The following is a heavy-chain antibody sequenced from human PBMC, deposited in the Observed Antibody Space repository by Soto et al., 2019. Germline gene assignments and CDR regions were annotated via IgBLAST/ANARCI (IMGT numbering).Heavy chain of an antibody. Sequence: PGESLTISHKASGYSFTPYWVAWVPQMPGKGLEWIGIIHPGDSNTKYSPSFRGQVTISADRSSSTAYLQWSSLKASDTAIYYCAGHEESSSHSYGMDVWGQGTTVTVSS. D-gene: IGHD2-2*01. J-gene: IGHJ6*01. CDR3: AGHEESSSHSYGMDV. CDR1: GYSFTPYW. CDR2: IHPGDSNT. V-gene: IGHV5-51*01.